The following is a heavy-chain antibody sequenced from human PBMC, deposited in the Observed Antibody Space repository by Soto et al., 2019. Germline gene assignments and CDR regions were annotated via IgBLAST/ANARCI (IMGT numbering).Heavy chain of an antibody. CDR1: GVSISSYY. J-gene: IGHJ4*02. CDR2: IHYSGNT. Sequence: QVQLQESGPGLVKPSETLSLTCTVSGVSISSYYWSWIRQPPGKGLEWVGYIHYSGNTNYNPSLKGRVNISRDAFKNQFSLELSSVTAADSAVYFCARGIGQQLPPLDWGQGTLVTVSS. V-gene: IGHV4-59*01. CDR3: ARGIGQQLPPLD. D-gene: IGHD6-13*01.